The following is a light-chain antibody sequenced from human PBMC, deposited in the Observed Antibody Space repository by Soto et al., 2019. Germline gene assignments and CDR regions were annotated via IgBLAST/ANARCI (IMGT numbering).Light chain of an antibody. V-gene: IGKV3-20*01. Sequence: EILLTQSPGTLSLSPGDRATLSCRASHTVSNIYLVWYQQRPGQAPRLLIYETSIRASGIPDRFSGSGSGTDFTLTISRLEPEDFAVYWCQQFGTSPYTFGQGTKVDIK. CDR2: ETS. CDR3: QQFGTSPYT. CDR1: HTVSNIY. J-gene: IGKJ2*01.